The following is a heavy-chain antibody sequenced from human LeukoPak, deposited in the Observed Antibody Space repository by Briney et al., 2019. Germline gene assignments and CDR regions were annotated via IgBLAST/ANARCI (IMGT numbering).Heavy chain of an antibody. CDR1: GFTFSSYE. CDR3: AGESGSYYVFDY. CDR2: ISSSGSTI. Sequence: GGSLRLSCAASGFTFSSYEMNGVRQAPGKGLEWVSYISSSGSTIYYADSVKGRFTISRDNAKNSLYLQMNSLRAEDTAVYYCAGESGSYYVFDYWGQGTLVTVSS. D-gene: IGHD1-26*01. J-gene: IGHJ4*02. V-gene: IGHV3-48*03.